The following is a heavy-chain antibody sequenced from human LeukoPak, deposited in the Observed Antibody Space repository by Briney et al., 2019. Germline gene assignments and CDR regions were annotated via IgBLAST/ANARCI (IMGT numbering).Heavy chain of an antibody. CDR2: IYDSGST. J-gene: IGHJ3*02. CDR1: GGSIRSSYYY. CDR3: ARHSSSWYFAFDI. V-gene: IGHV4-39*01. Sequence: SETLSLTCTVSGGSIRSSYYYWGWIRQPPGKGLEWIGSIYDSGSTYYNPSLKSRVTISVDTSKNQFSLKLNSVTAADTAVYYCARHSSSWYFAFDIWGQGTMVTVSS. D-gene: IGHD6-13*01.